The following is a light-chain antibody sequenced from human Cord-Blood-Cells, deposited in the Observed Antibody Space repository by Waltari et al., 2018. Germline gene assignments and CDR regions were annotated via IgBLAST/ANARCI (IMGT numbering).Light chain of an antibody. Sequence: QSALTQTASVSWSPGTLITIDWPQISSEGGGINYVYWYQKHPGKAPKLMIYDVSKRPSGVSNRFSGSKSGNTASLTISWLQAEDEADYYCSSYTSSNTLVFGGGTKLTVL. CDR2: DVS. J-gene: IGLJ2*01. CDR3: SSYTSSNTLV. CDR1: SSEGGGINY. V-gene: IGLV2-14*01.